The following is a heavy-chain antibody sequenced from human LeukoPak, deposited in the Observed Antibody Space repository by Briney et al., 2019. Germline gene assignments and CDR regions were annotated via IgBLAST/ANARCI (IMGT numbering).Heavy chain of an antibody. D-gene: IGHD3-10*01. Sequence: ASVKVSCKASGYTFTGYYMHWVRQAPGQGLEWMGWMNPNSGNTGYAQKFQGRVTMTRNTSISTAYMELSSLRSEDTAVYYCATQPLSMVRGVITPSDYWGQGTLVTVSS. CDR1: GYTFTGYY. J-gene: IGHJ4*02. CDR3: ATQPLSMVRGVITPSDY. CDR2: MNPNSGNT. V-gene: IGHV1-8*02.